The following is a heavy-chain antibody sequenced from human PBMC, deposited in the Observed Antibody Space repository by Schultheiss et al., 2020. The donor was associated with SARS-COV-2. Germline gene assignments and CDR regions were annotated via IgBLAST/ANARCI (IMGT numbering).Heavy chain of an antibody. V-gene: IGHV4-61*08. J-gene: IGHJ6*02. CDR1: GGSISSGGYS. CDR2: IYYSGST. Sequence: SETLSLTCTVSGGSISSGGYSWSWIRQPPGKGLEWIGYIYYSGSTNYNPSLKSRVTISVDTSKNQFSLKLSSVTAADTAVYYCAREETEYGMDVWGQGTTVTVSS. CDR3: AREETEYGMDV.